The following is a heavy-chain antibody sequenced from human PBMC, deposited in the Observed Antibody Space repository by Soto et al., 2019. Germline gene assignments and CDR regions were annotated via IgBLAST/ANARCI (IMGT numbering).Heavy chain of an antibody. D-gene: IGHD2-15*01. CDR2: INPNSGGT. Sequence: ASGKVCCKASGYTFTDYYMDWVRQAPGQGLAWMGWINPNSGGTNYAQKFQGWVNMTRDTSISTAYMELSRLTSDDTAVYYCATQRLGHASGGSPFDYWGHVPPVAVAS. CDR3: ATQRLGHASGGSPFDY. CDR1: GYTFTDYY. V-gene: IGHV1-2*04. J-gene: IGHJ4*01.